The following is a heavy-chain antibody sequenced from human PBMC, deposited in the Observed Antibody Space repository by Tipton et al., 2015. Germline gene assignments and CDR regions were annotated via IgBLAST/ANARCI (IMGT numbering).Heavy chain of an antibody. CDR2: ISGDGKIA. CDR1: GFSFSDHA. Sequence: GSLRLSCAASGFSFSDHAISWVRQAPGKGLEWVSVISGDGKIAYYADSVRGRFTMSRDNSKNTLYLQMNSLRAEDTAVYYRASTVQLLMEGYYYYGMDVWGQGTTVTVSS. CDR3: ASTVQLLMEGYYYYGMDV. V-gene: IGHV3-23*01. D-gene: IGHD2-2*01. J-gene: IGHJ6*02.